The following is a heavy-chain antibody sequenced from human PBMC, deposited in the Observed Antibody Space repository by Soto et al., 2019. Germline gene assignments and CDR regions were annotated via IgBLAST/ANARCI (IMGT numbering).Heavy chain of an antibody. J-gene: IGHJ4*02. CDR2: IYYGGRT. CDR1: NGSIRSGGYF. V-gene: IGHV4-31*03. D-gene: IGHD6-13*01. CDR3: ARFAKEENPKLESWYAFDF. Sequence: VQLQESGPGLVKPSQTLSLTCTVSNGSIRSGGYFWSWVRQHPGKGLEWIGHIYYGGRTSNNPSLESRVAMSVDTSKNEFTLKVNSVTAADTAIYYCARFAKEENPKLESWYAFDFWGRGTLVTISS.